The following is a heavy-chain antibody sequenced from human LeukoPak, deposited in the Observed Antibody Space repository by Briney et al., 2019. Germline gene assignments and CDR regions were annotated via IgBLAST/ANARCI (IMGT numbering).Heavy chain of an antibody. D-gene: IGHD5-12*01. CDR2: IYYSGNT. V-gene: IGHV4-30-2*03. CDR1: GDSISSGDYY. J-gene: IGHJ4*02. CDR3: ARERGRSGYAEGSIDY. Sequence: SQTLSLTCTVSGDSISSGDYYWSWIRQPAGKGLEWIGSIYYSGNTYYNASLKSRVTISVDTSKNQFSLKLSSVTAADTAVYYCARERGRSGYAEGSIDYWGQGTLVTVSS.